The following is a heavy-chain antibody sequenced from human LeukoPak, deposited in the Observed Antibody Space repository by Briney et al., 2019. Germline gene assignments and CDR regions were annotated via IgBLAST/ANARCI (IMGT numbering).Heavy chain of an antibody. CDR1: GFTFSYYW. J-gene: IGHJ4*02. CDR2: IKPDGTVQ. Sequence: PGGSLRLSCAASGFTFSYYWMSWVRQAPGKGLEWVANIKPDGTVQYYVDPVKGRFAISRDNAKNSLYLQMNSLRAEDTAIYYCAREAHWGQGALVTVSS. V-gene: IGHV3-7*01. CDR3: AREAH.